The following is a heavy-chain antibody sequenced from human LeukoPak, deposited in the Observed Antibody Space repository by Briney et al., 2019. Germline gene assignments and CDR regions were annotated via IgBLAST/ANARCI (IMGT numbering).Heavy chain of an antibody. J-gene: IGHJ4*02. CDR1: GYTFTGYY. CDR3: TREDY. V-gene: IGHV1-2*02. Sequence: ASVKVSCKASGYTFTGYYIHWVRQTPGQGLVWMGWIHPNSGDTNYAQKFQGRVTMTRDTSISTAYMELTRLRSDDTAVYYCTREDYWGQGTLVTVSS. CDR2: IHPNSGDT.